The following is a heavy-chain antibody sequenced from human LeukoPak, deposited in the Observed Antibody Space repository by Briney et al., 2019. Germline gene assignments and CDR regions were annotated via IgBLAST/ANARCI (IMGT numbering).Heavy chain of an antibody. J-gene: IGHJ4*02. CDR1: GFSFTMYG. V-gene: IGHV3-30*03. D-gene: IGHD1-26*01. Sequence: PGGSLRLSCAASGFSFTMYGIHWVRQAPGKGLEWVAVISTDGNNEYYANSVKGRFTISRDNSKNTVYLQMTSLRTEDTAVYYCVYSGNFRFDYWGQGTLVTVSS. CDR3: VYSGNFRFDY. CDR2: ISTDGNNE.